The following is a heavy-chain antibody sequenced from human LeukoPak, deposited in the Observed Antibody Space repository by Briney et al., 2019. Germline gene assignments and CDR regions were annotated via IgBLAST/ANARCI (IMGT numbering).Heavy chain of an antibody. CDR1: GGSFSGYY. CDR3: VRRFDWLDY. V-gene: IGHV4-34*01. D-gene: IGHD3-9*01. J-gene: IGHJ4*02. Sequence: SETLSLTCAVYGGSFSGYYWSWIRQPPGKGLEWIGEINHSGSTNYNPSLKSRVTISVDTSKNQFSLKLSSVTAADTAVYYCVRRFDWLDYWGQGTLVTVSS. CDR2: INHSGST.